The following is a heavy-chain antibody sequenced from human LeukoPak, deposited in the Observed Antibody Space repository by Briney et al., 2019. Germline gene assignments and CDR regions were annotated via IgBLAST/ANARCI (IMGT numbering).Heavy chain of an antibody. J-gene: IGHJ6*02. Sequence: PSETLSLTCTVSGGSISSYYWSWIRQPAGKGLEWIGRIYTSGSTNYNPSLKNRVTMSVDTSKNQFSLKLSSVTAADTAVYYCARRPYVWFGEALDGYYYYGMDVWGQGTTVTVSS. CDR3: ARRPYVWFGEALDGYYYYGMDV. V-gene: IGHV4-4*07. D-gene: IGHD3-10*01. CDR1: GGSISSYY. CDR2: IYTSGST.